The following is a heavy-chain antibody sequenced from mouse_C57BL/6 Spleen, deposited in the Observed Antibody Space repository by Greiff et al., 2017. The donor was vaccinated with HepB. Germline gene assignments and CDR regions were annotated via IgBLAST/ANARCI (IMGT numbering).Heavy chain of an antibody. CDR2: IHPNSGST. CDR3: ARRYYGSSPVGYAMDY. V-gene: IGHV1-64*01. J-gene: IGHJ4*01. CDR1: GYTFTSYW. Sequence: QVQLQQPGAELVKPGASVKLSCKASGYTFTSYWMHWVKQRPGQGLEWIGMIHPNSGSTNYNEKFKSKATLTVDKSSSTAYMQLSSLTSEDSAVYYCARRYYGSSPVGYAMDYWGQGTSVTVSS. D-gene: IGHD1-1*01.